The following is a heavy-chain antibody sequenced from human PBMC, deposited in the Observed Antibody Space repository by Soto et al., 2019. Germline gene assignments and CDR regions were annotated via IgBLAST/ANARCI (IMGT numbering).Heavy chain of an antibody. J-gene: IGHJ5*02. V-gene: IGHV1-18*04. D-gene: IGHD2-15*01. CDR2: INTYNGNT. Sequence: GASVKVSCKASGYTFISYAISWVRQAPGQGLEWMGWINTYNGNTNYVQKLQGRVTMTTDTSTSTAYMELRSLRSDDTAVYYCARDRGYCSGGRCSSDWFDPWGQGTLVTVSS. CDR1: GYTFISYA. CDR3: ARDRGYCSGGRCSSDWFDP.